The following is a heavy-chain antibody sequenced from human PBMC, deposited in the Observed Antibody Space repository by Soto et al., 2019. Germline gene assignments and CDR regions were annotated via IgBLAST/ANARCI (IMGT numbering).Heavy chain of an antibody. D-gene: IGHD6-6*01. CDR1: GFTFSSHG. CDR3: AKDGQYRTDGFDV. CDR2: LSRGGGTT. V-gene: IGHV3-23*01. Sequence: EAQLLESGGDWAQPGGSLRLSCAASGFTFSSHGMSWVRQAPGMGLEWIAGLSRGGGTTYYADSVKGRFTISRDNSKNTLDLIMNSLKVEDTALYYCAKDGQYRTDGFDVWGQGTMVTVSS. J-gene: IGHJ3*01.